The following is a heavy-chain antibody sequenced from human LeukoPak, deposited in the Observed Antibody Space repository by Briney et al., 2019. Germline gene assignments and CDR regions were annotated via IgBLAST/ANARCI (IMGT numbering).Heavy chain of an antibody. CDR1: GDSVSSNSAA. J-gene: IGHJ4*02. V-gene: IGHV6-1*01. D-gene: IGHD2-2*01. CDR2: TYYRSKWYN. Sequence: SQTLSLTCAISGDSVSSNSAAWNWIRQSPSRGLEWLGRTYYRSKWYNDYAVSVKSRITINPDTSKNQCSLQLNSVAPEDTAVYYCARGNCSSTSCEFDYWGQGTLVTVSS. CDR3: ARGNCSSTSCEFDY.